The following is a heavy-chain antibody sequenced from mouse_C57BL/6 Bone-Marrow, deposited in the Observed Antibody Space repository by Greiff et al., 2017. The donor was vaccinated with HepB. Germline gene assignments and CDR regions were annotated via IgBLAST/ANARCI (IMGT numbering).Heavy chain of an antibody. Sequence: DVQLVESGGGLVKPGGSLKLSCAASGFTFSSYAMSWVRQTPEKRLEWVATISDGGSYTYYPDNVKGRFTISRDNAKNNLYLQMSHLKSEDTAMYYCARDRGEHYFDYWGQGTTLTVSS. CDR3: ARDRGEHYFDY. CDR1: GFTFSSYA. CDR2: ISDGGSYT. J-gene: IGHJ2*01. V-gene: IGHV5-4*01.